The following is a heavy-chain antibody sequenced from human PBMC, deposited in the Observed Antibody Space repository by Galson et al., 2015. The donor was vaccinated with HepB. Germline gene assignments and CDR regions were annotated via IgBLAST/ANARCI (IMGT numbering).Heavy chain of an antibody. CDR1: GFTFSSYW. V-gene: IGHV3-7*01. Sequence: SLRLSCAASGFTFSSYWMSWVRQAPGKGLEWVANIKQDGSEKYYVDSVKGRFTIPRDNAKNSLYLQMNSLRAEDTAVYYCARRIEDYYDSSGYYFDYWGQGTLVTVSS. D-gene: IGHD3-22*01. CDR2: IKQDGSEK. J-gene: IGHJ4*02. CDR3: ARRIEDYYDSSGYYFDY.